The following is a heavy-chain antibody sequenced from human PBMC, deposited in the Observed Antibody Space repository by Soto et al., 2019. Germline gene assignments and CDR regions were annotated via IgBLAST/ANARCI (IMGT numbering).Heavy chain of an antibody. CDR3: ARAEVAATQVLSNWFEP. Sequence: GASVKVSCKASGYTFTSYAMHWVRQAPGQRLEWMGWINAGNGNTKYSQKFQGRVTITRDTSASTAYMELSSLRSEDTAVYYCARAEVAATQVLSNWFEPWGQGTLVTVSS. V-gene: IGHV1-3*01. CDR1: GYTFTSYA. J-gene: IGHJ5*02. CDR2: INAGNGNT. D-gene: IGHD2-15*01.